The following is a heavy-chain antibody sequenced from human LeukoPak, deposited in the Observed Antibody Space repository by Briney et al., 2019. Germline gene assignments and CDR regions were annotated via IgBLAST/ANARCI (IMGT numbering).Heavy chain of an antibody. CDR1: GGSISSYY. V-gene: IGHV4-4*07. Sequence: SSETLSLTCTVSGGSISSYYWSWIRQPAGKGLEWIGRIYTSGSTNYNPSLKSRVTMSVDTSKNQFSLKLSSVTAADTAVYYCARANQYYDFWSGYFLLDYWGQGTLVTVSS. D-gene: IGHD3-3*01. J-gene: IGHJ4*02. CDR3: ARANQYYDFWSGYFLLDY. CDR2: IYTSGST.